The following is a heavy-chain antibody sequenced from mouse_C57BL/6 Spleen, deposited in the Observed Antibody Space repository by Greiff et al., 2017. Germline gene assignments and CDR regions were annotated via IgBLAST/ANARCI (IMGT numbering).Heavy chain of an antibody. J-gene: IGHJ4*01. V-gene: IGHV1-61*01. D-gene: IGHD2-1*01. Sequence: QVQLQQPGAELVRPGSSVKLSCKASGYTFTSYWMDWVKQRPGQGLEWIGNIYPSDSETHYNQKFKDKATLTVAKSSSTAYMQLSSLTSEDSAVYYCARGNYLYAMDYWGQGTSVTVSS. CDR1: GYTFTSYW. CDR3: ARGNYLYAMDY. CDR2: IYPSDSET.